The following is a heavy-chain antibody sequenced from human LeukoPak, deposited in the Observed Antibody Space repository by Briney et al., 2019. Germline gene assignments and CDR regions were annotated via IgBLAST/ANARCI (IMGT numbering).Heavy chain of an antibody. V-gene: IGHV3-23*01. J-gene: IGHJ6*02. D-gene: IGHD3-3*01. Sequence: TGGSLRLSCAASGVTFSSYAMSWVRQAPGKGLEWVSAISGSGGSTYYADSVKGRFTISRDNSKNTLYLQMNSLRAEDTAVYYCAKAISNSPYYGMDVWGQGTTVTVSS. CDR1: GVTFSSYA. CDR2: ISGSGGST. CDR3: AKAISNSPYYGMDV.